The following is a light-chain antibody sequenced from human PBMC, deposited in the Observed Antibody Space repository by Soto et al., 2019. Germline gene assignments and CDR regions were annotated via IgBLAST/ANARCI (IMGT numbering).Light chain of an antibody. CDR3: QKYNSSPRT. V-gene: IGKV1-27*01. J-gene: IGKJ1*01. CDR2: AAS. Sequence: DIQLTQSPSSLSASVGDRVTIPCQASQAINNYFAWYQQKPGKAPKLLIYAASTLHTGVPSRFSGSGSGTEFTLTISSLQPEDVAAYYCQKYNSSPRTFGQGTKVDIK. CDR1: QAINNY.